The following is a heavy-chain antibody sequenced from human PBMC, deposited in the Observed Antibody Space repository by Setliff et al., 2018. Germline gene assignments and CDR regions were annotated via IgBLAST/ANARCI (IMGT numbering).Heavy chain of an antibody. J-gene: IGHJ3*02. CDR3: ARDRYYNSWSGTAITAPHDAFDI. Sequence: GASVKVSCKASGYTLTNYYMHWVRQAPGQGLEWMGIINPSGGLTRYAPKFQGRVAMTRDTSTSTVYMGVSSLRSEDTAVYYCARDRYYNSWSGTAITAPHDAFDIWGQGTMVTVSS. D-gene: IGHD3-3*01. V-gene: IGHV1-46*03. CDR2: INPSGGLT. CDR1: GYTLTNYY.